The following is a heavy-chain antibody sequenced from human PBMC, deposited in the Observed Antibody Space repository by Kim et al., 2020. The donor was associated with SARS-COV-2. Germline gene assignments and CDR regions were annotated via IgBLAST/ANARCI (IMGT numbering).Heavy chain of an antibody. Sequence: AQQFQGRVTITADESTSTAYMELSSLRSEDTAVYYCARVLAYDSSGYYFDYWGQGTLVTVSS. J-gene: IGHJ4*02. CDR3: ARVLAYDSSGYYFDY. D-gene: IGHD3-22*01. V-gene: IGHV1-69*01.